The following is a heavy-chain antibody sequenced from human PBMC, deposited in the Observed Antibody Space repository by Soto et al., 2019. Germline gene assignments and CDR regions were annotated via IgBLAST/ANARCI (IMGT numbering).Heavy chain of an antibody. Sequence: GGSLRLSCVASGFTFSSFPMHWVRQAPGKGLEWVAVISYSGDIKYYADSVRGRFTISRDNTKNTLYLQMNSLRVGETSLYYCARGRGQCSGGNCYLDSWGQGTTVTVSS. CDR1: GFTFSSFP. V-gene: IGHV3-30*03. CDR3: ARGRGQCSGGNCYLDS. CDR2: ISYSGDIK. J-gene: IGHJ4*02. D-gene: IGHD2-15*01.